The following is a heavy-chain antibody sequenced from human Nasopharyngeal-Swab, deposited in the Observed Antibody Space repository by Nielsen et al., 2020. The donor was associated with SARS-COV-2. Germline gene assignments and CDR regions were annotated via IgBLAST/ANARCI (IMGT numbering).Heavy chain of an antibody. D-gene: IGHD6-13*01. CDR2: INSDGSST. V-gene: IGHV3-74*01. Sequence: GESLKISCAASGFTFSSYWMHWVRQAPGKGLVWVSRINSDGSSTSYADSVKGRFTIPRDNAKNTLYLQMNSLRAEDTAVYYCARVDSWSSFEDYWGQGTLVTVSS. CDR3: ARVDSWSSFEDY. CDR1: GFTFSSYW. J-gene: IGHJ4*02.